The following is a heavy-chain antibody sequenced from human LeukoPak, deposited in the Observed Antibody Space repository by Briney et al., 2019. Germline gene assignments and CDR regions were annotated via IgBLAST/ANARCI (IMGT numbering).Heavy chain of an antibody. V-gene: IGHV1-8*01. D-gene: IGHD3-3*01. CDR3: ARGRRITIFGVVMRPGLYYYYYMDV. CDR1: GYTFTSYD. Sequence: VASVKVSCKASGYTFTSYDINWVRQATGQGLEWMGWMNPNRGNTGYAQKFQGRVTMTRNTSISTAYMELSSLRSEDPAVYDCARGRRITIFGVVMRPGLYYYYYMDVWGKETTLSVSS. J-gene: IGHJ6*03. CDR2: MNPNRGNT.